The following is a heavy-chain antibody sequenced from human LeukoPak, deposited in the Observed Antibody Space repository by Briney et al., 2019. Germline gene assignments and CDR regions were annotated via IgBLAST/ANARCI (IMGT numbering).Heavy chain of an antibody. D-gene: IGHD6-19*01. CDR2: ISGSGGST. CDR1: GFTFSSYA. Sequence: PGGSLRLSCAACGFTFSSYAMSWVRQAPGKGLEWVSAISGSGGSTYYADSVKGRFTISRDNSKNTLYLQMNSLRAEDTAVYYCAKDLAVAGIFDYWGQGTLVTVSS. CDR3: AKDLAVAGIFDY. V-gene: IGHV3-23*01. J-gene: IGHJ4*02.